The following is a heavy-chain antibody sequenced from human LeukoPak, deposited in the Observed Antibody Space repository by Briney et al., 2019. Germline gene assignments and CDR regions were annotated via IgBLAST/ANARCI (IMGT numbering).Heavy chain of an antibody. V-gene: IGHV3-9*01. J-gene: IGHJ5*02. CDR2: ISWNSGSI. CDR3: AKDYSGSPWGGDNWFDP. Sequence: GGSLRLSCAASGFTFDDYAMHWVRQAPGKGLEWVSGISWNSGSIGYADSVKGRFTISRDNAKNSLYLQMNSLRAEDTALYYCAKDYSGSPWGGDNWFDPWGQGTLVTVSS. CDR1: GFTFDDYA. D-gene: IGHD1-26*01.